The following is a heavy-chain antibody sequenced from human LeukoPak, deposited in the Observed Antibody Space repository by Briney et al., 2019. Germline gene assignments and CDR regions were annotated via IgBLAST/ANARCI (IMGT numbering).Heavy chain of an antibody. D-gene: IGHD4-17*01. CDR2: ISGSGGST. J-gene: IGHJ4*02. CDR1: GFFFSSYG. CDR3: AKGVTPVISLQFFDY. V-gene: IGHV3-23*01. Sequence: PGGTLRLSCAASGFFFSSYGMSWVRQAPGKGLEWVSAISGSGGSTYYADSVKGRFTISRDKSKNTLYLQMNSLRAEDTAVYYCAKGVTPVISLQFFDYWGQGTLITVSS.